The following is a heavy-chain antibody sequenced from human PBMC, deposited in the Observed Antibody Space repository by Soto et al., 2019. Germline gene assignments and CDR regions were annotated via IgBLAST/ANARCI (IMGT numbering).Heavy chain of an antibody. D-gene: IGHD3-22*01. J-gene: IGHJ6*02. CDR2: IDPSDSYT. Sequence: PGESLKISCKGSGYSLTSYWISWVRQMPGKGLEWMGRIDPSDSYTNYSPSFQGHVTISADKSISTAYLQWSSLKASDTAMYYCARYYYDSSGLEAGYYYGMDVWGQGTTVTVSS. CDR1: GYSLTSYW. CDR3: ARYYYDSSGLEAGYYYGMDV. V-gene: IGHV5-10-1*01.